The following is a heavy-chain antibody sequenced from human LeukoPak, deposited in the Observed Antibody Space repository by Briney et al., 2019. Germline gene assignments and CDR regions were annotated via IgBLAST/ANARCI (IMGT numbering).Heavy chain of an antibody. J-gene: IGHJ4*02. CDR1: GGSISSYY. Sequence: SETLSLTRTVSGGSISSYYWSWIRQPPGKGLEWIGYIYYSGSTNYNPSLKSRVTISVDTSKNQFSLKLSSVTAADTPVYYCARVAGPIYFDYWGQGTLVTVSS. CDR2: IYYSGST. CDR3: ARVAGPIYFDY. D-gene: IGHD6-19*01. V-gene: IGHV4-59*01.